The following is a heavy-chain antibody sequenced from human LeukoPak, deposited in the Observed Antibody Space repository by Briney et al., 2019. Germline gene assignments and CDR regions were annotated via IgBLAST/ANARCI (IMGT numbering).Heavy chain of an antibody. CDR2: INSDGSST. Sequence: GGSLRLSCAASGFTFSSYWMHWVRQAPGKRLVLVSRINSDGSSTGYADSVKGRFTISRDNSKNTLDLQMNSLRAEDTAVYYCARQQMGGHFDYWGQGTLVTVSS. V-gene: IGHV3-74*01. J-gene: IGHJ4*02. CDR3: ARQQMGGHFDY. CDR1: GFTFSSYW. D-gene: IGHD6-13*01.